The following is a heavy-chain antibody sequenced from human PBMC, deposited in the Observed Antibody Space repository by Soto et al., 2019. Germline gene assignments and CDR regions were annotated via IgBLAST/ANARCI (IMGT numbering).Heavy chain of an antibody. Sequence: QVPLVQSGAEVKKPGASVKVSCKASGYTFTSYGISWVRQAPGQGLEWMGWISAYNGNTNYAQKLQGRVTMTTDASTSTADMELRSLRSDDTAVYYCARRVPGIAAADTNWFDPWGQGTLVTVSS. J-gene: IGHJ5*02. D-gene: IGHD6-13*01. V-gene: IGHV1-18*01. CDR1: GYTFTSYG. CDR3: ARRVPGIAAADTNWFDP. CDR2: ISAYNGNT.